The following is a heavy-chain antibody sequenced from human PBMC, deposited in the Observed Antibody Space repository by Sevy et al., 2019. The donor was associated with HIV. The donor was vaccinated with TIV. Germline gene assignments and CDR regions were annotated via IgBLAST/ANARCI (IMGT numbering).Heavy chain of an antibody. V-gene: IGHV3-74*01. CDR1: GFTFNIHW. CDR2: INLDGLIT. J-gene: IGHJ4*02. Sequence: GGFLRLSCVASGFTFNIHWMHWVRQVPGKGLVWVSRINLDGLITNYADPVTGRFTISRDNAKNTVYLQMNSLRVDDTAVYYCAGGSRGVATNWGQGTLVTVSS. D-gene: IGHD3-10*01. CDR3: AGGSRGVATN.